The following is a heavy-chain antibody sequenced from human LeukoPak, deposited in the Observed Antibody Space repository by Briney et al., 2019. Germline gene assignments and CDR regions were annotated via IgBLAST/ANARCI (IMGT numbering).Heavy chain of an antibody. J-gene: IGHJ6*03. CDR3: AKEGGSGLGATTPHYYYYYMDV. CDR1: GFTFDDYT. CDR2: ISWDGGST. D-gene: IGHD5-12*01. Sequence: GGSLRLSCAASGFTFDDYTMHWVRQAPGKGLEWVSLISWDGGSTYYADSVKGRFTISRDNSKNSLYLQMNSLRTEDTALYYCAKEGGSGLGATTPHYYYYYMDVWGKGTTVTVSS. V-gene: IGHV3-43*01.